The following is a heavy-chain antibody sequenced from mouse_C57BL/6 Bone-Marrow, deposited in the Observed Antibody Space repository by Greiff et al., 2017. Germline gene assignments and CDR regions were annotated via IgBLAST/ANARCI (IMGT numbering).Heavy chain of an antibody. CDR1: GYTFTSYW. D-gene: IGHD1-1*01. J-gene: IGHJ3*01. CDR3: ARGYYGSWTAY. Sequence: QVQLKQPGAELVKPGASVKLSCKASGYTFTSYWMHWVKQRPGQGLEWIGMIHPNSGSTNYNEKFKSKATLTVDKSSSTAYMQLSSLTSEDSAVYYCARGYYGSWTAYWGQGTLVTVSA. CDR2: IHPNSGST. V-gene: IGHV1-64*01.